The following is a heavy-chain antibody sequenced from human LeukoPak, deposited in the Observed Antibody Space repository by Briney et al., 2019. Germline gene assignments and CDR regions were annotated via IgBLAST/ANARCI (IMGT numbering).Heavy chain of an antibody. J-gene: IGHJ6*03. D-gene: IGHD3-22*01. CDR1: GGSISSYY. Sequence: SETLSLTCTVSGGSISSYYWSWIRQPAGKGLEWIGRIYTSGSTNYNPSLKSRVTIPVDKSKNQFSLKLSSVTAADTAVYYCARVNYYDSSGYYAYYYYMDVWGKGTTVTVSS. CDR2: IYTSGST. V-gene: IGHV4-4*07. CDR3: ARVNYYDSSGYYAYYYYMDV.